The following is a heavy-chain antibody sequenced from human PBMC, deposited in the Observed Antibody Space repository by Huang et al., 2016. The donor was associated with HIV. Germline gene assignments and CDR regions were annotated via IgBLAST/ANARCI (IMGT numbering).Heavy chain of an antibody. CDR2: IYYSGNT. CDR1: GGSIRSSSYY. V-gene: IGHV4-39*01. J-gene: IGHJ6*02. Sequence: LQLQESGPGLVKSSETLSLICTASGGSIRSSSYYWGWIRQPPGKGPEWIGSIYYSGNTYYNPPLKSRVTISVDTSKNQFSLKVNSVTAADTAVYYCARHGRVAGHYYNNMDVWGRGTTVTVSS. D-gene: IGHD6-19*01. CDR3: ARHGRVAGHYYNNMDV.